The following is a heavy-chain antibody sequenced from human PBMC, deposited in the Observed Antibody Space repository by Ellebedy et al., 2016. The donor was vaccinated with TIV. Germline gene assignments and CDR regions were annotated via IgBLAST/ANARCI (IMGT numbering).Heavy chain of an antibody. CDR2: ISYDGSST. J-gene: IGHJ1*01. CDR1: EFNLMNYA. CDR3: ARGSSGWSGYFQR. V-gene: IGHV3-30-3*01. D-gene: IGHD6-19*01. Sequence: PGGSLRLSCTASEFNLMNYAMSWVRQAPGKGPEWVAVISYDGSSTSYADSVKGRFTISRDNSKNTLYLQMSSLRAEDAAVYYCARGSSGWSGYFQRWGQGTLVTVSS.